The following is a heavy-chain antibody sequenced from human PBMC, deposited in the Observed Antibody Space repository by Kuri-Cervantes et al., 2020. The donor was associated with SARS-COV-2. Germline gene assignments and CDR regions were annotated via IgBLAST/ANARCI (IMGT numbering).Heavy chain of an antibody. CDR3: ARDRGVEARWEGDYCHVMDV. CDR1: GGTFSTHA. Sequence: SVKVSCKASGGTFSTHAINWVRQAPGQGLEWMGTVIPMFGTTHHAQRFQGRLTMTADTSTSIAYMTLSSLRSDDTAVYYCARDRGVEARWEGDYCHVMDVWGPGTTVTVSS. D-gene: IGHD1-26*01. CDR2: VIPMFGTT. J-gene: IGHJ6*02. V-gene: IGHV1-69*06.